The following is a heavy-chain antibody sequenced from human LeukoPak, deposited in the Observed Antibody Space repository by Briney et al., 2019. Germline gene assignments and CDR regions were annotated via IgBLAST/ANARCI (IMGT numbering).Heavy chain of an antibody. CDR3: AKGMGIQLWYTYYYGMDV. D-gene: IGHD5-18*01. J-gene: IGHJ6*02. CDR2: ISGSGGST. V-gene: IGHV3-23*01. Sequence: GGSLRLSCAASGFTFSSYAMSWVRQAPGKGLEWVSAISGSGGSTYYADSVKGRFTISRDNSKNTLYLQMTSLRAEDTAVYYCAKGMGIQLWYTYYYGMDVWGQGTTVTVSS. CDR1: GFTFSSYA.